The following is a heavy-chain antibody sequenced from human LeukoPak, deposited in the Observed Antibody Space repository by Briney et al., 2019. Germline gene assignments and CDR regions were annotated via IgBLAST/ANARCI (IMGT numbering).Heavy chain of an antibody. CDR1: GFTFSNYN. CDR2: ISSSSTIT. J-gene: IGHJ4*02. Sequence: TGGSLRLSCAASGFTFSNYNIYWVRQAPGXGLEWVSYISSSSTITYYADSVKGRFTISRDTAKNSLYLQMNRLRDEDTAVYYCARDSHPVRGVFPYYCDNWGQGTLVTVSS. D-gene: IGHD3-10*01. CDR3: ARDSHPVRGVFPYYCDN. V-gene: IGHV3-48*02.